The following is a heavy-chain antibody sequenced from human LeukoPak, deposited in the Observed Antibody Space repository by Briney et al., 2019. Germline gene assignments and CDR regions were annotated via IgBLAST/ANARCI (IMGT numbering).Heavy chain of an antibody. V-gene: IGHV1-69*06. CDR1: GGTFSSYA. CDR2: IIPMLGTA. D-gene: IGHD5-24*01. Sequence: SVKVSCKASGGTFSSYAISWVRQAPGQGLEWMGGIIPMLGTANYAQKYQGRVTITADKSTSTAYMELSRLQSDDPAVYFCARDRPDRDSDGYYYAPGREPADLWGQGTVVTVSS. CDR3: ARDRPDRDSDGYYYAPGREPADL. J-gene: IGHJ3*01.